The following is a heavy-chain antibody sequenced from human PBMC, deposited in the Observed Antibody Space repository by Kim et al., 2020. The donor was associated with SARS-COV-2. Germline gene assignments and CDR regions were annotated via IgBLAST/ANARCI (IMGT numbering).Heavy chain of an antibody. CDR3: ARDTAMVDYYYGMDV. Sequence: QKFQGRVTITADESTSAAYMELSSLRSEGTAVYYCARDTAMVDYYYGMDVWGQGTTVTVSS. D-gene: IGHD5-18*01. J-gene: IGHJ6*02. V-gene: IGHV1-69*01.